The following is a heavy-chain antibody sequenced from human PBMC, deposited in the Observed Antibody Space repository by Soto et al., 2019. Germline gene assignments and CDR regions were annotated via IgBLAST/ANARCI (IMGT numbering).Heavy chain of an antibody. D-gene: IGHD3-10*01. V-gene: IGHV1-58*01. CDR2: IVVGSGNT. J-gene: IGHJ4*02. Sequence: SXKASGFTFTSSAVQWVRQARGQRLEWIGWIVVGSGNTNYAQKFQERVTITRDMSTSTAYMELSSLRSEDTAVYYCAADYGSGSYYMVFDYWGQGTLVTASS. CDR3: AADYGSGSYYMVFDY. CDR1: GFTFTSSA.